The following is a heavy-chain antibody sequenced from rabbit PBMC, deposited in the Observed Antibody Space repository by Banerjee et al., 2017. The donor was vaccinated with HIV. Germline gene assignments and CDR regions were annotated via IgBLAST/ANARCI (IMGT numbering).Heavy chain of an antibody. D-gene: IGHD4-1*01. CDR2: IATSSGST. V-gene: IGHV1S45*01. Sequence: QEQLVESGGGLVQPGGSLKLSCKASGFDFSNYGVSWVRQAPGKGLEWIGCIATSSGSTWYASWAKGRFTISKTSSTTVTLQMTSLTAADTATYFCARDLAGVIGWNFNLWGQGTLVTVS. CDR1: GFDFSNYG. J-gene: IGHJ4*01. CDR3: ARDLAGVIGWNFNL.